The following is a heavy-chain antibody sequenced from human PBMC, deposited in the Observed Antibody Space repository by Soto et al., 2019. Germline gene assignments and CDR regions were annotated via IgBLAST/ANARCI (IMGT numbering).Heavy chain of an antibody. CDR2: IRSKAYGGTT. J-gene: IGHJ4*02. CDR1: GFTFGDYG. CDR3: TSSAAAGTLDY. Sequence: EVQLVESGGGLVQPGRSLRLSCTASGFTFGDYGMTWFRQAPGKGLEWVGFIRSKAYGGTTEYAASVNGRFTVSRADSKSIAYLQMNSLKIEDTAVYYCTSSAAAGTLDYWGQGTLVTVSS. V-gene: IGHV3-49*03. D-gene: IGHD6-13*01.